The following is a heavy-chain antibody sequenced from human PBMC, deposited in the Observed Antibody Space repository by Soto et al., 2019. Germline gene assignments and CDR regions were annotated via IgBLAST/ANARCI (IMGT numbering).Heavy chain of an antibody. CDR1: GGTLSRSA. J-gene: IGHJ4*02. CDR2: IIPIFGPA. V-gene: IGHV1-69*01. D-gene: IGHD6-13*01. CDR3: GTGSSWTKVES. Sequence: QVQLVQYGAEVKKPGSSVKVSCKASGGTLSRSAISWVRQAPGQGLEWMGGIIPIFGPAIYAQKFRGRVSIIADESTRTAYMEMSSLRSEDTAVYYCGTGSSWTKVESWGQGTLVTVSS.